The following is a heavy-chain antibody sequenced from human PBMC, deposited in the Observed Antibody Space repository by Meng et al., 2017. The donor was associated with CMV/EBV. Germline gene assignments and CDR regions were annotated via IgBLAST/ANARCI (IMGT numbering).Heavy chain of an antibody. CDR2: IYTSGSA. J-gene: IGHJ5*02. CDR3: ARDLGAAADPNWFDP. CDR1: GGSISSYY. D-gene: IGHD6-13*01. V-gene: IGHV4-4*07. Sequence: SGGSISSYYWSWIRQPAGKGLEWIGRIYTSGSANYNPSLKSRVTMSVDTSKNQFSLKLSSVTAADTAVYYCARDLGAAADPNWFDPWGQGTLVTVSS.